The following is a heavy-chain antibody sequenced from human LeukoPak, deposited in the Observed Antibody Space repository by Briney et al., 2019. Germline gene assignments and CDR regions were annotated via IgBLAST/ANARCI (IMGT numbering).Heavy chain of an antibody. J-gene: IGHJ6*02. CDR3: AREGGSGDILTGTYYYYGMDV. D-gene: IGHD3-9*01. V-gene: IGHV4-34*01. CDR1: GGSVSGYY. CDR2: TNDRGGT. Sequence: SETLSLTCAINGGSVSGYYWSWVRQPPGRGLEWIGQTNDRGGTSYNPSLKSRVIISPDTSKNQFSLQLSSVTAADTAVYYCAREGGSGDILTGTYYYYGMDVWGQGTTVTVSS.